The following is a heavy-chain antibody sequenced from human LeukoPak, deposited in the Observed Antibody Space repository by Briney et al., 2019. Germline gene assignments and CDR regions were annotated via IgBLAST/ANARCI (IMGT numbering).Heavy chain of an antibody. CDR1: GFTFSSYR. Sequence: GGSLRLSCAASGFTFSSYRMNWVRQAPGKGLEWVSFISSSSSYIYYADSVKGRFTISRDNAKNSLYLQMNSLRAEDTAVYYCARDTNHYYNYYGMDVWGKGTTVTVSS. CDR3: ARDTNHYYNYYGMDV. CDR2: ISSSSSYI. V-gene: IGHV3-21*01. D-gene: IGHD2-8*01. J-gene: IGHJ6*04.